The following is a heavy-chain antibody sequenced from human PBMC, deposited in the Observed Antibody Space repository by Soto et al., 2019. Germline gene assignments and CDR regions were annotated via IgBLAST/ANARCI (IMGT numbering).Heavy chain of an antibody. CDR2: ITSSGGGT. D-gene: IGHD6-13*01. Sequence: EVEVLESGGGLVQPGGSLRLSCAASGFTFSAYVMSWVRQAPGKGLEWVSSITSSGGGTYYADSVKGRFTVSRDNSKTTVYLQMSSLRDEDTAVYYCAKLTAAWGQGTLVTVSS. CDR1: GFTFSAYV. V-gene: IGHV3-23*01. CDR3: AKLTAA. J-gene: IGHJ4*02.